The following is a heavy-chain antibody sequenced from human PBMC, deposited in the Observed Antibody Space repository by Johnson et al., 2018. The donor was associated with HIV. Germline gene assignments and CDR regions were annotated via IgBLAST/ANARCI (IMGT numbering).Heavy chain of an antibody. CDR3: ARACRDGYTCDVYDI. V-gene: IGHV3-66*01. J-gene: IGHJ3*02. Sequence: VQVVESGGGLVQPGGSLRLSCAASGFTVSSNYMSWVRQGPGKGLEWVSVINSGGDTSYADSGKGRCTISRDNSKNTQYLQMNSLRGEDTAVYYCARACRDGYTCDVYDIWGQGTMLTVSS. CDR1: GFTVSSNY. CDR2: INSGGDT. D-gene: IGHD5-24*01.